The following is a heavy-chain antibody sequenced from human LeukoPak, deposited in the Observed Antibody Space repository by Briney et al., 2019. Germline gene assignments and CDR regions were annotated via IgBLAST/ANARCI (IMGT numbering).Heavy chain of an antibody. D-gene: IGHD3-10*01. Sequence: PSQTLSLTCTVSGGSISSGSYYWSWIRQPAGKGLEWIGRIYTSGSTNYNPSLKSRVTISVDTSKNQFSLKLSSVTAADTAVYYCARELWFGDPWSNYYYYYMDVWGKGTTVTVSS. V-gene: IGHV4-61*02. CDR2: IYTSGST. J-gene: IGHJ6*03. CDR3: ARELWFGDPWSNYYYYYMDV. CDR1: GGSISSGSYY.